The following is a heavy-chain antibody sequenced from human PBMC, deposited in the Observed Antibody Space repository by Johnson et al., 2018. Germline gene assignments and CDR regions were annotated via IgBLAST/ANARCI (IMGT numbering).Heavy chain of an antibody. Sequence: VQLVESGGGVVQPGRSLRLSCAASGFTFSNYWMIWVRQAPGKGLEWVASIHQDGRDKYYVDSVKGRFTISRDSAKNSLHLQMNSLAAEDTAVYYCARAVPRITIFAPYMDVWGKGTTVTVSS. J-gene: IGHJ6*03. CDR3: ARAVPRITIFAPYMDV. CDR1: GFTFSNYW. D-gene: IGHD3-3*01. CDR2: IHQDGRDK. V-gene: IGHV3-7*03.